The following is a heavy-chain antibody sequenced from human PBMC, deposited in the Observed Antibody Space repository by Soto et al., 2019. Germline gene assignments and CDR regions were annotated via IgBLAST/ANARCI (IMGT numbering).Heavy chain of an antibody. Sequence: ASVKVSCKASGYTFTSYDINWVRQATGQGLEWMGWMNPNSGNTGYAQKFQGRVTMTRNTSISTAYMELSSLRSEDTAVYYCAKGSYDILPGPISKYDYGGQGTRVTVPS. CDR3: AKGSYDILPGPISKYDY. J-gene: IGHJ4*02. V-gene: IGHV1-8*01. CDR2: MNPNSGNT. D-gene: IGHD3-9*01. CDR1: GYTFTSYD.